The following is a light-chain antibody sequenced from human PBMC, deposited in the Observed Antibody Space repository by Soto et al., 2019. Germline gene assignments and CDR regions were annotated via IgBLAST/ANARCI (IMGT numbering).Light chain of an antibody. CDR1: QTISSSY. J-gene: IGKJ2*01. CDR2: GAS. Sequence: EIVLTQSPGTLSLSPGERATLSCRASQTISSSYLAWYQQKSGQAPRLLIYGASNRATGIPDRFSGSGSGTDFTLTIRRLEPEDFAVHYCQQYSSSPETFGQGTKLEIK. V-gene: IGKV3-20*01. CDR3: QQYSSSPET.